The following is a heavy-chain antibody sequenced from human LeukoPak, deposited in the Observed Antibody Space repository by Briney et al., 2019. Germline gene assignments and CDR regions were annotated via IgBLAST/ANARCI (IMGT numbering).Heavy chain of an antibody. CDR2: ISSSSSYI. D-gene: IGHD4-17*01. CDR3: ARERFYDYGDTDAFDI. CDR1: GFTFSSYS. V-gene: IGHV3-21*01. J-gene: IGHJ3*02. Sequence: PGGSLRLSCAASGFTFSSYSMNWVRQAPGKGLEWVSSISSSSSYIYYADSVKGRFTISRDNAKNSLYLQMNSLRAEDTAVYYCARERFYDYGDTDAFDIWGQGTMVTVSS.